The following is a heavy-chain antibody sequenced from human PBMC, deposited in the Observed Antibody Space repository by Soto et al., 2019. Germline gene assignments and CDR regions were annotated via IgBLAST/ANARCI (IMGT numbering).Heavy chain of an antibody. D-gene: IGHD3-22*01. Sequence: ASVKVSCKASGGTFSSYAISWVRQAPGQGLEWMGGIIPIFGTANYAQKFQGRVTITADESTSTAYMELSSLRSEDTAVYYCASRSYYDSSGYPYYFDHWGQGTLVTVSS. J-gene: IGHJ4*02. CDR1: GGTFSSYA. CDR2: IIPIFGTA. CDR3: ASRSYYDSSGYPYYFDH. V-gene: IGHV1-69*13.